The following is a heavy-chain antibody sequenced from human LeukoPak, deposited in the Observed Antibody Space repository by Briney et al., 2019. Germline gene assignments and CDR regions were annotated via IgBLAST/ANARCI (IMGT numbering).Heavy chain of an antibody. D-gene: IGHD3-10*01. CDR3: ARDSGRFYDIGLVHDAFDV. CDR1: GFTVSSNY. V-gene: IGHV3-53*01. Sequence: PGGSLRLSCAASGFTVSSNYMSWVRQAPGKGLEWVSVIYSGGSTYYADSVKGRFTISRDNSKNTLYLQMNSLRAEDTAVYYCARDSGRFYDIGLVHDAFDVWGQGTMVTVSS. CDR2: IYSGGST. J-gene: IGHJ3*01.